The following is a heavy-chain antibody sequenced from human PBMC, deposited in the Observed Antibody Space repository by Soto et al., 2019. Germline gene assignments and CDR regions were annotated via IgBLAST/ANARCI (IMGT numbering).Heavy chain of an antibody. J-gene: IGHJ3*02. V-gene: IGHV1-69*13. CDR2: IIPIFGTA. CDR3: ARDTGGLDAFDI. Sequence: ASVNVSCKASGGTFSSYAISWVRQAPGQGLEWMGGIIPIFGTANYAQKFQGRVTITADESTSTAYMELSSLRSEDTAVYYCARDTGGLDAFDIWGQGTMVTVSS. CDR1: GGTFSSYA. D-gene: IGHD7-27*01.